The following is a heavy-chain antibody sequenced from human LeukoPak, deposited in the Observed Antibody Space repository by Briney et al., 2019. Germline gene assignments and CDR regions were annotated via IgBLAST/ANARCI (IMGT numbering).Heavy chain of an antibody. Sequence: GESLKISCHGSGYAFSSYYIGWVRQMPGKGLEWMGHIFPSDSDTRYSPSFRGQVTISADESTSTAYLQWISLKPSDTAIYYCARRFDFHDGEAAQRYFDLWGRGTLVTVSS. CDR3: ARRFDFHDGEAAQRYFDL. CDR1: GYAFSSYY. D-gene: IGHD2-15*01. CDR2: IFPSDSDT. J-gene: IGHJ2*01. V-gene: IGHV5-51*01.